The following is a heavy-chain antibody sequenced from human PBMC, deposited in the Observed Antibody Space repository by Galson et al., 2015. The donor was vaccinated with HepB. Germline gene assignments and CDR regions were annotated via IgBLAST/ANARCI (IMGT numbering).Heavy chain of an antibody. D-gene: IGHD6-6*01. CDR2: IDPSDSYT. Sequence: QSGAEVKKPGESLRISCKGSGYSFTSYWISWVRQMPGKGLEWMGRIDPSDSYTNYSPSFQGHVTISAGKSISTAYLQWSSLKASDTAMYYCARHILYSGARHFEYSSSSGDYYYYYGMDVWGQGTTVTVSS. CDR1: GYSFTSYW. CDR3: ARHILYSGARHFEYSSSSGDYYYYYGMDV. J-gene: IGHJ6*02. V-gene: IGHV5-10-1*01.